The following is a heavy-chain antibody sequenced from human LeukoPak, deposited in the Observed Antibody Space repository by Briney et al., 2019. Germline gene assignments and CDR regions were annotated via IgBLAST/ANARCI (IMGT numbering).Heavy chain of an antibody. V-gene: IGHV4-59*01. Sequence: SETLSLTXAVSGGSISSYYWSWIRQPPGKGLEWIGYIYYSGSTNYNPSLKSRVTISVDTSKNRFSLKLSSVTAADTAVYYCARLHDYGIDYWGQGTLVTVSS. D-gene: IGHD4-17*01. CDR3: ARLHDYGIDY. CDR2: IYYSGST. J-gene: IGHJ4*02. CDR1: GGSISSYY.